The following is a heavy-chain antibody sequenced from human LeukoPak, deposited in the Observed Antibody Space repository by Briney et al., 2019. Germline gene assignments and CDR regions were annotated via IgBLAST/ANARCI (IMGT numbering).Heavy chain of an antibody. V-gene: IGHV4-39*07. CDR1: GGSISSSNCY. J-gene: IGHJ6*03. CDR2: IYYSGGT. CDR3: ARDRFDDSSGYYYHYFYYMDV. Sequence: SETLSLTCTVSGGSISSSNCYWGWIRQPPGKGLEWIGSIYYSGGTYYNASLKSRVTISVETSKNQFSLKLSSVTAADTAVYYCARDRFDDSSGYYYHYFYYMDVWGKGTTVTVSS. D-gene: IGHD3-22*01.